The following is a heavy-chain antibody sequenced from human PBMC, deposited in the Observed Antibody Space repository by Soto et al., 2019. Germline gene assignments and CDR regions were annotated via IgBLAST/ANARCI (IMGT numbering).Heavy chain of an antibody. CDR1: GFTFSNYA. CDR2: ISGSGAAT. J-gene: IGHJ4*02. Sequence: PGGSLRLSCAASGFTFSNYAMGWVRQTPGKGLEWVSAISGSGAATYHADSVKGRLTISRDNSINTAYLHLLNLKASDTAIYYCTKGATSPFDSWGQGTRVTVSS. CDR3: TKGATSPFDS. V-gene: IGHV3-23*01. D-gene: IGHD3-16*01.